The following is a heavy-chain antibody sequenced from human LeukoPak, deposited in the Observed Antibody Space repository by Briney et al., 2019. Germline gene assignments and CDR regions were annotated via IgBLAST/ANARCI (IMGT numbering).Heavy chain of an antibody. CDR3: ARIGAGSSRDY. CDR1: GFTFSNFA. D-gene: IGHD6-13*01. V-gene: IGHV3-21*01. Sequence: GGSLRLSCAASGFTFSNFAMTWVRQAPGKGLEWVSSIVGSSSTYYADSLKGRFTISRDNAKNSLYLQMNSLTAEDTAVYYCARIGAGSSRDYWGQGTLVTVSS. J-gene: IGHJ4*02. CDR2: IVGSSST.